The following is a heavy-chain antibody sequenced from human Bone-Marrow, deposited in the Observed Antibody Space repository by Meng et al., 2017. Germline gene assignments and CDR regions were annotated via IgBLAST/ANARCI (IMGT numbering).Heavy chain of an antibody. D-gene: IGHD6-13*01. CDR3: ARGSSSSSWYAPYYYYGLDV. V-gene: IGHV4-34*01. CDR2: INHSGST. CDR1: GGSFSGYY. Sequence: GSLRLSCAVYGGSFSGYYWSWIRQPPGKGLEWIGEINHSGSTNYNPSLKSRVTISVDTSKNQFSLQLSSVTAADTAVYYCARGSSSSSWYAPYYYYGLDVWGQGATVTVSS. J-gene: IGHJ6*02.